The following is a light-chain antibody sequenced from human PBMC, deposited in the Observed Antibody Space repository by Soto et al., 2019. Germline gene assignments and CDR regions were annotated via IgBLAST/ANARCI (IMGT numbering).Light chain of an antibody. CDR1: QSVSNNY. CDR3: QQYGGSPRT. Sequence: EMVMTQSPVTLSVSPGESATLSCRASQSVSNNYLAWYQQKPGQAPRLVIYGASKRATGIPDRFSGSGSGTDFTLTISRLEPEDFAVYYCQQYGGSPRTFGQGTKVDIK. J-gene: IGKJ1*01. CDR2: GAS. V-gene: IGKV3-20*01.